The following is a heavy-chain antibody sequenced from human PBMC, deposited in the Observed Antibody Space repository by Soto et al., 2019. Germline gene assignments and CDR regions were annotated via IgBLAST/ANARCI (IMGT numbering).Heavy chain of an antibody. V-gene: IGHV1-69*13. CDR1: GGTFSSYA. D-gene: IGHD2-21*02. Sequence: GASVKVSCKASGGTFSSYAISWVLQAPGQGLEWMGGIIPIFGTANYAQKFQGRVTITADESTSTAYMELSSLRSEDTAVYYCARGPRSKAVVTAIPDSNYYYYGMDVWGQGTTVTVSS. CDR2: IIPIFGTA. J-gene: IGHJ6*02. CDR3: ARGPRSKAVVTAIPDSNYYYYGMDV.